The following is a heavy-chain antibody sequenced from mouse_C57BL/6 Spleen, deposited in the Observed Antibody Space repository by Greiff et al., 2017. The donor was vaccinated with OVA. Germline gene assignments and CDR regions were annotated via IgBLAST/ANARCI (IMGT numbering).Heavy chain of an antibody. CDR3: TRDYITTVVEGYFDV. J-gene: IGHJ1*03. CDR1: GYTFTSYW. V-gene: IGHV1-5*01. CDR2: IYPGNSDT. Sequence: DVKLQESGTVLARPGASVKMSCKTSGYTFTSYWMHWVKQRPGQGLEWIGAIYPGNSDTSYNQKFKGKAKLTAVTSASTAYMELSSLTNEDSAVYYCTRDYITTVVEGYFDVWGTGTTVTVSS. D-gene: IGHD1-1*01.